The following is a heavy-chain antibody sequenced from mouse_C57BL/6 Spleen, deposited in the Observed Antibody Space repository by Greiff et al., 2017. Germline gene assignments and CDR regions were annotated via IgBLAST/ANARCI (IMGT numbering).Heavy chain of an antibody. CDR1: GYTFTSYW. J-gene: IGHJ4*01. CDR3: AREIYYDYDGYAMDY. Sequence: QVQLQQPGAELVKPGASVKMSCKASGYTFTSYWITWVKQRPGQGLEWIGDIYPGSGSTNYNEKFKSKATLTVDTSSSTAYMQLSSLTSEDSAVYYCAREIYYDYDGYAMDYWGQGTSDTVSS. V-gene: IGHV1-55*01. CDR2: IYPGSGST. D-gene: IGHD2-4*01.